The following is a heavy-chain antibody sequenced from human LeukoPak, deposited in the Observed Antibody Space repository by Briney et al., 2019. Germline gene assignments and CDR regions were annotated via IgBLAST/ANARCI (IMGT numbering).Heavy chain of an antibody. D-gene: IGHD3-10*01. Sequence: PSETLSLTCTVSGGSISSNSYYWGWIHQSPGKGLEWIANIYYTGSTYYNPSLKSRITISVDTSKNQFSLKLSSVSAADTAVYYCARGGWFGESPFDYWGQGTLVTVSS. V-gene: IGHV4-39*07. CDR1: GGSISSNSYY. J-gene: IGHJ4*02. CDR2: IYYTGST. CDR3: ARGGWFGESPFDY.